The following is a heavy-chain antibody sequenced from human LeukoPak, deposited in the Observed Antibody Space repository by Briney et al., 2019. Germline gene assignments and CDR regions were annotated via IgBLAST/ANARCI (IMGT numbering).Heavy chain of an antibody. CDR2: INPSGSST. D-gene: IGHD1-26*01. Sequence: ASVKVSCKASGYIFTAHYLHWVRQAPGQGLEWMGLINPSGSSTLYAQKFQGRVTMTRDTSTNTDYMKLSSLRSEDTAVYYCARDNSYSDSSWWFDPWGQGTLVTVSS. CDR1: GYIFTAHY. J-gene: IGHJ5*02. CDR3: ARDNSYSDSSWWFDP. V-gene: IGHV1-46*01.